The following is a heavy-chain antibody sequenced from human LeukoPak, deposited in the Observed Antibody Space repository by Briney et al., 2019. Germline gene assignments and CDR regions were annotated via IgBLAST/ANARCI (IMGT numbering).Heavy chain of an antibody. CDR2: INRSGST. CDR3: ARGLPVFPFLEWILSFDP. CDR1: GGSFSGYY. D-gene: IGHD3-3*01. Sequence: PSETLSLTCAVYGGSFSGYYWSWIRQPPGKGLEWIGEINRSGSTNYNPSLKSRVSISVDTSKNQFSLKLNSVTAADTAVYYCARGLPVFPFLEWILSFDPWGQGTLVTVSS. V-gene: IGHV4-34*01. J-gene: IGHJ5*02.